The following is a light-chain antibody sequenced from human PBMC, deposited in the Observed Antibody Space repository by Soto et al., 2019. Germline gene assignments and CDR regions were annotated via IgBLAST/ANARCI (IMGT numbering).Light chain of an antibody. Sequence: QSALTQPPSASGPPGQSVTISCTGTSSDVGGYNYVSWYQQHPGKAPKLMTYEVSKRPSGVPDRFSGSKSGNTASLTVSGLQAEDEADYYCSSYAGSNNLVFGGGTKVTV. CDR2: EVS. CDR1: SSDVGGYNY. J-gene: IGLJ2*01. V-gene: IGLV2-8*01. CDR3: SSYAGSNNLV.